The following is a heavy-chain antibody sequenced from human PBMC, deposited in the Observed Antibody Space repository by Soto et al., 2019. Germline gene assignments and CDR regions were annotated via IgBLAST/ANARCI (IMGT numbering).Heavy chain of an antibody. J-gene: IGHJ5*02. D-gene: IGHD3-3*01. Sequence: PSETLSLTCAVYGGSFSGYYWSWIRQPPGKGLEWIGEINHSGSTNYNPSLKSRVTISVGTSKNQFSLKLSSVTAADTAVYYCATCLYDFWSGYYTNNWFDPWGQGTLVTVSS. V-gene: IGHV4-34*01. CDR1: GGSFSGYY. CDR3: ATCLYDFWSGYYTNNWFDP. CDR2: INHSGST.